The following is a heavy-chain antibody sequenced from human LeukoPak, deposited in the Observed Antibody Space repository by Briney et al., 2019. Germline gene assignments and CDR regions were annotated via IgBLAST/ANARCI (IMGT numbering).Heavy chain of an antibody. CDR1: GFTFSSYS. V-gene: IGHV3-21*01. CDR3: ARDYNLWELGGVDY. D-gene: IGHD1-26*01. CDR2: ISSSSSYI. J-gene: IGHJ4*02. Sequence: PGGSLRLSCAASGFTFSSYSMNWGRQAPGKGLEWVSTISSSSSYIYYADSVKGRFTISRDNAKNSLYLQMNSLRAEDTAVYYCARDYNLWELGGVDYWGQGTLVTVSS.